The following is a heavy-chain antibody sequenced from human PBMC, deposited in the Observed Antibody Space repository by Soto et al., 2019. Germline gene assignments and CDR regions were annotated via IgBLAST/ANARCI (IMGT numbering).Heavy chain of an antibody. CDR1: GYTFTSYG. CDR3: ARDLGRIAVAGSGWFDP. V-gene: IGHV1-18*01. Sequence: QVQLVQSGAEVKKPGASVKVSCKASGYTFTSYGISWVRQAPGQGLEWMGWISAYNGNTNYAQKLQGRVTMTTDTSTSTAYTELRSLRSDDTAVYYCARDLGRIAVAGSGWFDPWGQGTLVTVSS. CDR2: ISAYNGNT. J-gene: IGHJ5*02. D-gene: IGHD6-19*01.